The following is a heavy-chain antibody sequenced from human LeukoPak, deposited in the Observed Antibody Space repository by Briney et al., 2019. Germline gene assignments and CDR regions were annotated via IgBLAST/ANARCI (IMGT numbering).Heavy chain of an antibody. CDR2: INPNSGGT. J-gene: IGHJ5*02. CDR1: GYTFTGYY. D-gene: IGHD2-15*01. Sequence: ASVKVSCKASGYTFTGYYMHWVRQAPGQGLEWMGWINPNSGGTNYAQKFQGRVTMTRDTSISTAYVELSRLRSDDTAVYYCAREGYCSGGSCYDWFDPWGQGTLVTVSS. V-gene: IGHV1-2*02. CDR3: AREGYCSGGSCYDWFDP.